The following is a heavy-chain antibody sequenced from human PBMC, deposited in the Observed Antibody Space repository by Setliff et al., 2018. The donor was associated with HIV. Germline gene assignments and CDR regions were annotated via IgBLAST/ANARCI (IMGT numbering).Heavy chain of an antibody. D-gene: IGHD3-16*02. CDR2: IYSGGGT. Sequence: GGSLRLSCAASGFTVSNNYMTWVRQAPGKGLEWVSLIYSGGGTHYADSVKGRFTISRDNTKNMLYLQMNTLRAGDTALYYCARGRFDYVWGSDRDYYYYYMDAWGKGTTVTRLL. CDR3: ARGRFDYVWGSDRDYYYYYMDA. CDR1: GFTVSNNY. V-gene: IGHV3-53*01. J-gene: IGHJ6*03.